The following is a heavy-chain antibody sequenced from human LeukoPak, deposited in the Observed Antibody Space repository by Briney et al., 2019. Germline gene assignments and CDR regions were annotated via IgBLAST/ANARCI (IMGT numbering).Heavy chain of an antibody. Sequence: PGGSLRLSCAASGFTFSDYYMSWIRQAPGKGLEWVSYISSSSSYTNYADSMKGRFTISRDNAKNSLYLQMNNLRAEDTAVYYCARDPEPAAGLPDYWGQGTLVTVSS. CDR1: GFTFSDYY. J-gene: IGHJ4*02. CDR2: ISSSSSYT. V-gene: IGHV3-11*06. CDR3: ARDPEPAAGLPDY. D-gene: IGHD6-13*01.